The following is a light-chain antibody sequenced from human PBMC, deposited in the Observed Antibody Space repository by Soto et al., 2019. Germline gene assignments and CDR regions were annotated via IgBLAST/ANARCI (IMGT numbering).Light chain of an antibody. CDR3: QQYHSYWT. J-gene: IGKJ1*01. V-gene: IGKV1-39*01. CDR1: QSISSF. Sequence: DIQMTQSPSSLSASVGDRVTITCRASQSISSFLTWYQQKAGKAPKLLIYAASSLQSGVPSRFSGSGSGTDFTLTISSLQPDDFATYYCQQYHSYWTFGQGTKVDIK. CDR2: AAS.